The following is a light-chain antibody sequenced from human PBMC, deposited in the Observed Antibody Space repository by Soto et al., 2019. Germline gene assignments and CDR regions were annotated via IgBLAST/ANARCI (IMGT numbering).Light chain of an antibody. J-gene: IGKJ3*01. Sequence: AIRMTQSPSSISASTGDTVTITCRASQGISNYLAWYQQKPGKAPKLLIYSASTLQSGVPSRFSGSGSGTDFTLTISSLQPEDFATYHCLQDHNFLTFDPGTKVDIK. CDR3: LQDHNFLT. V-gene: IGKV1-6*01. CDR2: SAS. CDR1: QGISNY.